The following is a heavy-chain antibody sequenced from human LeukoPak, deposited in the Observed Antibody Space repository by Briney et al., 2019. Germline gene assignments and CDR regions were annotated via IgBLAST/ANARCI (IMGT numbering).Heavy chain of an antibody. CDR2: INPSGYST. CDR1: GYTFTSYY. J-gene: IGHJ6*03. D-gene: IGHD5-18*01. Sequence: GASVKVSCKASGYTFTSYYMHWVRQAPGQGLEWMGIINPSGYSTTYAQKFQGRVTMTRDMSTSTVYMELSSLRSEDTAVYYCARTTEGGYSYGYFYYYYMDVWGKGTTVTISS. V-gene: IGHV1-46*01. CDR3: ARTTEGGYSYGYFYYYYMDV.